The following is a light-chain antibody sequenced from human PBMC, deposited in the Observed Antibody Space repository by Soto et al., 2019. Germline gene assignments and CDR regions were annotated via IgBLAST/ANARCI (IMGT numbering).Light chain of an antibody. Sequence: DIPMTQSPASLSASVGDRVTITCRTSQSITAFLNWYQQKPGKAPTLLIYSTSTLQSGVPSRFSGGGSGTDFTLTIIGLHPEDFATYYCQQSYSSPCTFGQGTKVEI. V-gene: IGKV1-39*01. J-gene: IGKJ1*01. CDR2: STS. CDR1: QSITAF. CDR3: QQSYSSPCT.